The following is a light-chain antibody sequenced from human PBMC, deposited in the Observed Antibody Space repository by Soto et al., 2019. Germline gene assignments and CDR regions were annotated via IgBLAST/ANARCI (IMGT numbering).Light chain of an antibody. CDR2: AVS. Sequence: DIQMTQSPSSLSASVGDRVTITCRASQSISNYLNWYQQKPGKAPKLLIYAVSNLQSAVPSRFSGSGSGTDFALTISSLQPEDFATYCSQQSYSMPFGFGPGNKVEIK. J-gene: IGKJ3*01. V-gene: IGKV1-39*01. CDR3: QQSYSMPFG. CDR1: QSISNY.